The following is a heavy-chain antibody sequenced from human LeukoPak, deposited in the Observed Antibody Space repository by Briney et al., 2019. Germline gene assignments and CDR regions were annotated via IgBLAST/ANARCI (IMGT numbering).Heavy chain of an antibody. J-gene: IGHJ4*02. CDR3: ARMDGYHYFDY. D-gene: IGHD5-24*01. CDR1: GGSISSYY. CDR2: IYYSGST. Sequence: SETLSLTCTVSGGSISSYYWSWIRQPPGKGLEWIGYIYYSGSTNYNPSLKSRVTISVDTSKNQFSLKLSSVTAADTAVYYCARMDGYHYFDYWGQGTLVTVSS. V-gene: IGHV4-59*08.